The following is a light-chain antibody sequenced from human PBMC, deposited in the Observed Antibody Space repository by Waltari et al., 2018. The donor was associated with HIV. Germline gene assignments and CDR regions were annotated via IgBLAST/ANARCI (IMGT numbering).Light chain of an antibody. CDR2: AAS. J-gene: IGKJ1*01. Sequence: DIHMTQSPSSLSASVGDRVTITCRASQRIANYLNWYQQRVGKAPGLLIYAASSLQSGVPSRFSGSGSGTDFTLTISSLQPEDFATYFCQQPSSAPRTFGQGTKVDI. CDR3: QQPSSAPRT. CDR1: QRIANY. V-gene: IGKV1-39*01.